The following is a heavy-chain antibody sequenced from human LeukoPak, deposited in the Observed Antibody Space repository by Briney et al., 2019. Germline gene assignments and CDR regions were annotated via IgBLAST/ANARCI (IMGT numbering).Heavy chain of an antibody. CDR3: ARDLGNYYDSSGYYSADY. Sequence: ASVKVSCTASGYTFTSYGISWVRQAPGQGLGWMGWISAYNGNTNYAQKLQGRVTMTTDTSTSTAYMELRSLRSDDTAVYYCARDLGNYYDSSGYYSADYWGQGTLVTVSS. V-gene: IGHV1-18*01. CDR1: GYTFTSYG. D-gene: IGHD3-22*01. J-gene: IGHJ4*02. CDR2: ISAYNGNT.